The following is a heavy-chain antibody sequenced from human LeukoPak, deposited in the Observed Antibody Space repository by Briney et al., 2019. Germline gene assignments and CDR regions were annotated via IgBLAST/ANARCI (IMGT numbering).Heavy chain of an antibody. D-gene: IGHD6-6*01. CDR3: ARVAARPSCHFDY. CDR2: ISAYNGNT. J-gene: IGHJ4*02. CDR1: GGTFSSYA. V-gene: IGHV1-18*01. Sequence: ASVKVSCKASGGTFSSYAISWVRQAPGQGLEWMGWISAYNGNTNYAQKFQGRVTMTRDMSTSTVYMELSSLRSEDTAVYYCARVAARPSCHFDYWGQGTLVTVSS.